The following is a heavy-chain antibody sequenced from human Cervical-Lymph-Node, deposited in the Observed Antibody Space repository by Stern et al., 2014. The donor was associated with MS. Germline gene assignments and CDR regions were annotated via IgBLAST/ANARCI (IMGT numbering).Heavy chain of an antibody. J-gene: IGHJ6*02. Sequence: QVQLGQSGAEVTKPGASVKVSCKASGYNFTNYYMHWVRQAPGQGLEWMGIINPSGGDTRYAQKYQGRVTMTRDTSTSTVYMELSSLRSEDTAVYYCARDYIVVVQAANDPRNYYYYGMDVWGQGTTVTVSS. V-gene: IGHV1-46*01. D-gene: IGHD2-2*01. CDR1: GYNFTNYY. CDR2: INPSGGDT. CDR3: ARDYIVVVQAANDPRNYYYYGMDV.